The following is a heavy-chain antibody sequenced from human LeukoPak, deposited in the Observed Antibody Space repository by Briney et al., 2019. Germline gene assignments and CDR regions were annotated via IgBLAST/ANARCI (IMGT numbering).Heavy chain of an antibody. Sequence: GESLKISCKGSGYSFTSYWIGWVRQMPGKGLEGMGIIYPGYSDTRYSPSFQGQVTLSADKSLSTAYLQWSSLKASDTAMYYCARGSGSYHTAYMNWGQGSPVTVSS. CDR1: GYSFTSYW. V-gene: IGHV5-51*01. J-gene: IGHJ4*02. CDR3: ARGSGSYHTAYMN. CDR2: IYPGYSDT. D-gene: IGHD1-26*01.